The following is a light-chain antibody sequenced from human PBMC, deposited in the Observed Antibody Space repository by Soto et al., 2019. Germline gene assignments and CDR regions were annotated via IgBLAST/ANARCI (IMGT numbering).Light chain of an antibody. CDR1: QSVSIRH. CDR3: QQYGTSWT. J-gene: IGKJ1*01. Sequence: IVLTQSPGTLSLSPGEGPTLSCRTSQSVSIRHLAWYQQRPGQAPRLLIYATSDRATGTPDRFSGSGSGTDFTLTITSLEPEDFAVYYCQQYGTSWTFGQGTKVEI. CDR2: ATS. V-gene: IGKV3-20*01.